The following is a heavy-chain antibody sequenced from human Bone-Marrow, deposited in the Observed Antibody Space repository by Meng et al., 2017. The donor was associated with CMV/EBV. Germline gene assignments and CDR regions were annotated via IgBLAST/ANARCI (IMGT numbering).Heavy chain of an antibody. CDR3: PRDLECSSNSCNTQIDY. CDR2: INHSGST. Sequence: GSLRLSCTVYGGSFNAYYYNWFRQAPGKGLEWIGEINHSGSTNYNPSLKSRVTISVDTSKNQFSLKLSSVTAADTAVYYCPRDLECSSNSCNTQIDYWGQGTLITVSS. CDR1: GGSFNAYY. D-gene: IGHD2-2*01. V-gene: IGHV4-34*01. J-gene: IGHJ4*02.